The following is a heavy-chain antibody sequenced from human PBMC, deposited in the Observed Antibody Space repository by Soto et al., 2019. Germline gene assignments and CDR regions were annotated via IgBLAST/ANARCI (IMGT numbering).Heavy chain of an antibody. CDR1: GLTFNDAW. CDR2: IKNKAAGGTA. D-gene: IGHD1-26*01. Sequence: GGSLRLSCAASGLTFNDAWMSWVRQAPGKGLEWVGLIKNKAAGGTADYTAPVKGRFTISRDDSKDTLYLQMNSLKTEDTALYYCTTGGLGVWGQGTLVTVSS. J-gene: IGHJ4*02. CDR3: TTGGLGV. V-gene: IGHV3-15*01.